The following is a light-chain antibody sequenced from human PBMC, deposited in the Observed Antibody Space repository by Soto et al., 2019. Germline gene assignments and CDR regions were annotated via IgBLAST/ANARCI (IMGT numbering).Light chain of an antibody. CDR3: LLYYGGAQLV. J-gene: IGLJ2*01. CDR2: STN. V-gene: IGLV7-43*01. Sequence: QAVVTQEPSLIVSPGATVTLTCSSSTGAVTSTNYPNWFQQKPGQTPRALIWSTNNKHSWTPARFSGSLLGGKAALTLSGAQPEDEAEYYCLLYYGGAQLVFGGGTKVTVL. CDR1: TGAVTSTNY.